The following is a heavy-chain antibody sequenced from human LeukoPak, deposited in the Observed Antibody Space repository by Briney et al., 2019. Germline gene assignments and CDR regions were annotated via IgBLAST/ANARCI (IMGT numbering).Heavy chain of an antibody. CDR1: GFTFSSRS. CDR3: ARDWGSSGFVAY. V-gene: IGHV3-23*01. CDR2: IRGSGDTA. D-gene: IGHD3-16*01. Sequence: GGSLRLSCAASGFTFSSRSMAWVRQAPGTGVEWVSAIRGSGDTALYADSVKGRFTISRDNFKNIVYLEMDSLRPEDTAVYYCARDWGSSGFVAYWGQGNLVTVSS. J-gene: IGHJ4*02.